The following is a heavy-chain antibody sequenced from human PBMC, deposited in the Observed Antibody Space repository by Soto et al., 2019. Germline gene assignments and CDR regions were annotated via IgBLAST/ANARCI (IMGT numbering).Heavy chain of an antibody. Sequence: PSETLSLTCAVYGGSFSDYYWSWIRQPPGKGLEWIGEINHSGSTNYNPSLKSRVTISVDTSKKQFSLNLSSVTAADTALYYCARCGNSASWYSFDYWGQGTLVTVSS. J-gene: IGHJ4*02. CDR1: GGSFSDYY. CDR2: INHSGST. D-gene: IGHD6-13*01. CDR3: ARCGNSASWYSFDY. V-gene: IGHV4-34*01.